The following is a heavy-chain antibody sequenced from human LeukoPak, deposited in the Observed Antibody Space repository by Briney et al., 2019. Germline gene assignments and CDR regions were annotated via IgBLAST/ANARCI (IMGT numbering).Heavy chain of an antibody. Sequence: GGSLRLSCAASGFTFTTYWMTWVRQAPGKGLEWVSAISGSGGSTYYADSVKGRFTISRDNSKNTLYLQMNSLRAEDTAVYYCAKDPSRGPYYFDYWGQGTLVTVSS. D-gene: IGHD3-10*01. CDR3: AKDPSRGPYYFDY. J-gene: IGHJ4*02. CDR1: GFTFTTYW. CDR2: ISGSGGST. V-gene: IGHV3-23*01.